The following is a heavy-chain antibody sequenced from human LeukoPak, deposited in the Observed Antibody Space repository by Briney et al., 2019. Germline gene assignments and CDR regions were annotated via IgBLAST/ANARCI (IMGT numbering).Heavy chain of an antibody. CDR1: GFTFSSYA. CDR2: ISYDGSNK. J-gene: IGHJ4*02. V-gene: IGHV3-30-3*01. CDR3: AKDYYLSSSWYEGVFDY. D-gene: IGHD6-13*01. Sequence: GGSLRLSCAASGFTFSSYAMHWVRQAPGKGLEWVAVISYDGSNKYYADSVKGRFTISRDNSKNTLYLQINSLRAEDTAVYYCAKDYYLSSSWYEGVFDYWGQGTLVTVSS.